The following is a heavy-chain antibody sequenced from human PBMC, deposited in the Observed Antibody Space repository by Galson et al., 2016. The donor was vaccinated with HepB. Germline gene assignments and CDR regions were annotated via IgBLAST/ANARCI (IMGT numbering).Heavy chain of an antibody. CDR2: ISGNSVNT. V-gene: IGHV1-18*01. CDR3: AIMGASRGGDCNFDY. CDR1: GYTFTSDG. J-gene: IGHJ4*02. D-gene: IGHD2-21*02. Sequence: SVKVSCKASGYTFTSDGINWVRQAPGQGLEWMGWISGNSVNTNFAQTVQGRVTMTTDTSTSTAYLELRSLRSYDTAVYYCAIMGASRGGDCNFDYWGQGTLVTVSS.